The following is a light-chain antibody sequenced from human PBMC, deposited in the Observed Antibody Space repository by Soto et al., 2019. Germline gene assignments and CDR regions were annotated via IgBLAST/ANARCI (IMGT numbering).Light chain of an antibody. CDR1: SSDVGGYHY. CDR2: EVS. CDR3: SSYKSSSTRLG. Sequence: QSALTQPASVSGSPGQSITISCTGTSSDVGGYHYVSWYQQHPGKAPKLMIYEVSNRHSGVSNRFSGSKSGNTASLTISGLQAEDEADYDCSSYKSSSTRLGFGGGTKLTVL. V-gene: IGLV2-14*01. J-gene: IGLJ2*01.